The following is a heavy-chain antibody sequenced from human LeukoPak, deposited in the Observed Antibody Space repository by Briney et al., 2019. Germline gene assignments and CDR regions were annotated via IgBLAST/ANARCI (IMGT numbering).Heavy chain of an antibody. CDR1: GFTFSSYS. CDR3: ARDQYSGHWYYALDI. Sequence: PGGSLRLSCAASGFTFSSYSMNWVRRAPGKGLEWVSYISSSISVIYYADSVKGRFTISRDNAKNSLYLQMNSLRDEDTAVYYCARDQYSGHWYYALDIWGQGTMVTVSS. J-gene: IGHJ3*02. D-gene: IGHD6-19*01. CDR2: ISSSISVI. V-gene: IGHV3-48*02.